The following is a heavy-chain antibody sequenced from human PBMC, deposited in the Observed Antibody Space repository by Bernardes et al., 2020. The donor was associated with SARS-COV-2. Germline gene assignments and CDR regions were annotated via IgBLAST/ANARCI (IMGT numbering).Heavy chain of an antibody. CDR3: ARVGCSGGSCYAYYYYGMDV. Sequence: GGSLRLSCAASGFTFDDYGMSWVRQAPGKGLEWVSGINWNGGSTGYADSVKGRFTISRDNAKNSLYLQMNSLRAEDTALYHCARVGCSGGSCYAYYYYGMDVWGQGTTVTVSS. V-gene: IGHV3-20*01. J-gene: IGHJ6*02. CDR1: GFTFDDYG. D-gene: IGHD2-15*01. CDR2: INWNGGST.